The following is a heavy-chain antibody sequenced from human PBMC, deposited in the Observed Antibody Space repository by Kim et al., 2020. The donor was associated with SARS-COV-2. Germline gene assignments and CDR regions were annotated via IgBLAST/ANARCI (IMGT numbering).Heavy chain of an antibody. Sequence: SETLSLTCTVSGGSISSSSYYWGWIRQPPGKGLEWIGSIYYSGSTYYNPSLKSRVTISVDTSKNQFSLKLSSVTAADTAVYYCARRGSSWYFSSVRNHGALYFQHWGQGTLVTVSA. V-gene: IGHV4-39*01. CDR3: ARRGSSWYFSSVRNHGALYFQH. CDR2: IYYSGST. CDR1: GGSISSSSYY. D-gene: IGHD6-13*01. J-gene: IGHJ1*01.